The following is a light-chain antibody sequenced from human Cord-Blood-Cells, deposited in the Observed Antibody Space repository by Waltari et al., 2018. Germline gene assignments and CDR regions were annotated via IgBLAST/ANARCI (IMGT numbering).Light chain of an antibody. CDR1: HSLLHSDGKTY. Sequence: DMVMTHTPLSLSATPGQPAPLSRTSSHSLLHSDGKTYLYWYLQKPGQPPQLLIYEVSNRFSGVPDRFSGSGSGTDFTLKISRVEAEDVGVYYCMQSIQRPPTFGGGTKVEIK. J-gene: IGKJ4*02. CDR3: MQSIQRPPT. CDR2: EVS. V-gene: IGKV2D-29*01.